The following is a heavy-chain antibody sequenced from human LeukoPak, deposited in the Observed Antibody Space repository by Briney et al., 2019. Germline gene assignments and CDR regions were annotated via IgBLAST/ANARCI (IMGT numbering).Heavy chain of an antibody. CDR1: GFTFSSYS. Sequence: GGSLRLSCAASGFTFSSYSMNWVRQAPGKGLEWVAVISYDGSNKYYADSVKGRFTISRDNSKNTLYLQMDSLRAEDTAVYYCARGKGAAINSCFDYWGQGTLVTVSS. CDR2: ISYDGSNK. D-gene: IGHD2-2*02. V-gene: IGHV3-30*03. CDR3: ARGKGAAINSCFDY. J-gene: IGHJ4*02.